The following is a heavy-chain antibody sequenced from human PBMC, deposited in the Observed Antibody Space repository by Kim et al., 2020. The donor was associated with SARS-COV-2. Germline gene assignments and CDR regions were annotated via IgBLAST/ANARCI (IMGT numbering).Heavy chain of an antibody. CDR3: ARQVVIRNAFDV. J-gene: IGHJ3*01. CDR1: DGSISDTSTY. V-gene: IGHV4-39*01. Sequence: SETLSLTCIVSDGSISDTSTYWGWIRQPPGKGLDWIGNVYYTGRTYYNPSLMSRVAISVDASKNQFSLRVTSLTAADTAVYYCARQVVIRNAFDVWGQGT. D-gene: IGHD2-21*01. CDR2: VYYTGRT.